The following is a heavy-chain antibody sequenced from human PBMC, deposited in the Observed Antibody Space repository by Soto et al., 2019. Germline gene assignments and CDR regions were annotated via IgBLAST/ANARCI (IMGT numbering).Heavy chain of an antibody. Sequence: EVQLVESGGGLVQPGGSLRLSCAASGFTFSTYWMHWIRQVPGKGLELVSRINSDASHTYYADSVNGRVTISRENAKNTLQLEMNSLRAEDTAVYYCVRDAHCITASCYGNWFDPWGQGTLVTGSS. CDR3: VRDAHCITASCYGNWFDP. CDR2: INSDASHT. CDR1: GFTFSTYW. J-gene: IGHJ5*02. D-gene: IGHD2-2*01. V-gene: IGHV3-74*01.